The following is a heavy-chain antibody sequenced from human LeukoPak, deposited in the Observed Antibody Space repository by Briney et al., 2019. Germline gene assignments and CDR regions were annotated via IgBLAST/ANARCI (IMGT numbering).Heavy chain of an antibody. CDR3: ARVNYGHYYDSSGYLAPYFDY. Sequence: ASVTVSFTASGGTFSIYAISWVRQAPGQGLEWMGGIIPIFGTANYAQKFQGRVTITADESTSTAYMELSSLRSEDTAVYYCARVNYGHYYDSSGYLAPYFDYWGQGTLVTVSS. D-gene: IGHD3-22*01. J-gene: IGHJ4*02. CDR1: GGTFSIYA. CDR2: IIPIFGTA. V-gene: IGHV1-69*13.